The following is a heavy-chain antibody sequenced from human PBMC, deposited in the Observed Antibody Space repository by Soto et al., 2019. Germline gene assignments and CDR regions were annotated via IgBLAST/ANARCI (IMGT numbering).Heavy chain of an antibody. V-gene: IGHV4-34*01. CDR2: INHSGST. D-gene: IGHD6-6*01. CDR3: ARGRVEQLSPWFDP. Sequence: QVQLQQWGAGLLKPSETLSLTCAVYGGSFSGYYWSWIRQPPGKGLEWIGEINHSGSTNYNPSLKSRVTISVDTSKNQFSLKLSSVTAADTAVYYCARGRVEQLSPWFDPWGQGTLVTVSS. CDR1: GGSFSGYY. J-gene: IGHJ5*02.